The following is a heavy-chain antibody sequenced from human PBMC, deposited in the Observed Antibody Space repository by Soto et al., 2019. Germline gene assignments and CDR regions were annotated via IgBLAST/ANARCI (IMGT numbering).Heavy chain of an antibody. CDR1: GGIFSRNT. CDR3: ARQFDYDTSGYYYAY. CDR2: IIPIFGTA. V-gene: IGHV1-69*01. Sequence: QVQLVQSGAEVKKPGSSVKVSCKASGGIFSRNTISWVRQAPGQGLEWMGGIIPIFGTANYAQKFQGRVTITADASTSTAYMELRRLRSEDTAVYYCARQFDYDTSGYYYAYWGQGTLVTVSS. D-gene: IGHD3-22*01. J-gene: IGHJ4*02.